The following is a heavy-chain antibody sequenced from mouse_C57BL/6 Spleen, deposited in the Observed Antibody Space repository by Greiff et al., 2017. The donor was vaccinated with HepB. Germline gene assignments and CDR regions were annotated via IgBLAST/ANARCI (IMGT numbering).Heavy chain of an antibody. Sequence: QVQLQQSGAELVKPGASVKLSCKASGYTFTSYWMHWVKQRPGQGLEWIGMIHPNSGSTNYNDKFKSKATLTVDKSSSTAYMQHSSLTSGDSAVYYCGRRGATVVGDAIDYWGQGTSVTVSS. CDR3: GRRGATVVGDAIDY. CDR1: GYTFTSYW. D-gene: IGHD1-1*01. CDR2: IHPNSGST. V-gene: IGHV1-64*01. J-gene: IGHJ4*01.